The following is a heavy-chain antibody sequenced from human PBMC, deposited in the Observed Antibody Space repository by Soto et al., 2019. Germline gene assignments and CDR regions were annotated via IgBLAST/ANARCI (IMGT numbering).Heavy chain of an antibody. D-gene: IGHD5-18*01. CDR1: GYTFTTYG. CDR2: ISAYSGNT. J-gene: IGHJ4*02. V-gene: IGHV1-18*01. CDR3: VRDVMYSTTRFEY. Sequence: ASVKVSCKASGYTFTTYGISWVRQAPGQGLEWMGWISAYSGNTNYAQKLQGRLTVTTETSTSTAYMELRTLRSDDTAVYYCVRDVMYSTTRFEYWGQGTLVTVSS.